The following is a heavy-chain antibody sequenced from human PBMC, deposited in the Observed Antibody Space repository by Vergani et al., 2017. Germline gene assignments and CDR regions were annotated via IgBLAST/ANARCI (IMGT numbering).Heavy chain of an antibody. J-gene: IGHJ4*02. CDR3: TREGIKRGYSGSPPS. CDR2: IIPIFATA. CDR1: GYTFTSYA. D-gene: IGHD5-12*01. V-gene: IGHV1-69*18. Sequence: QVQLVQSGAEVKKPGASVKVSCKASGYTFTSYAITWVRQAPGQGLEWMGRIIPIFATANYAQKFQGRVTITADESTSTAYMELSSLRSEDTAVYYCTREGIKRGYSGSPPSWGQGTLVTVSS.